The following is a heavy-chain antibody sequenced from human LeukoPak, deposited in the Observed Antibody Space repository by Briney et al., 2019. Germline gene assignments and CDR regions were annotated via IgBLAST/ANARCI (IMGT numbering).Heavy chain of an antibody. J-gene: IGHJ4*02. CDR2: ISYDGSNK. V-gene: IGHV3-30-3*01. D-gene: IGHD6-19*01. CDR3: ARGRGQWLLDGGVY. CDR1: GFTFSSYA. Sequence: PGGSLRLSCAASGFTFSSYAMHWVRQAPGKGLEWVAVISYDGSNKYYADSVKGRFTISRDNSKSTLYLQMNSLRAEDTAVYYCARGRGQWLLDGGVYWGQGTLVTVSS.